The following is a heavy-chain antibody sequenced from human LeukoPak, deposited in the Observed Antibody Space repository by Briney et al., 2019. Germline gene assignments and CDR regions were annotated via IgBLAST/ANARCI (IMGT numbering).Heavy chain of an antibody. CDR1: GFTFSSYA. CDR3: AKGKATISY. CDR2: IIGSGGST. V-gene: IGHV3-23*01. Sequence: GGSLRLSCAASGFTFSSYAMSWVRQAPGKGREWVSDIIGSGGSTYYADSVKGRFTISRDNSKNTMYLQMNSLSAEDTAVDYCAKGKATISYWGQGTMVTVSS. J-gene: IGHJ4*02. D-gene: IGHD5-12*01.